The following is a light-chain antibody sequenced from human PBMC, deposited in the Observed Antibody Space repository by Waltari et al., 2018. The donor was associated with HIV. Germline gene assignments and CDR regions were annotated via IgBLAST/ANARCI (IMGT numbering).Light chain of an antibody. V-gene: IGKV3-20*01. CDR3: QQYGSSPRT. CDR1: QSVSSSY. Sequence: EIVLTQSPGTLSLSPGERATLSCRASQSVSSSYLAWYHQKPGQAPRLRIYGASSRATGIPDRFSGSGSGTDFTLTISRLEPEDFAVYYCQQYGSSPRTFGQGTKVEI. J-gene: IGKJ1*01. CDR2: GAS.